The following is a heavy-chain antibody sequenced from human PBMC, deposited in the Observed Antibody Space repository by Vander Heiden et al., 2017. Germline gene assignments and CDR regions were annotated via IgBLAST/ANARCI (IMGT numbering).Heavy chain of an antibody. CDR2: ISWDGGST. CDR3: AKDIGMYYDFWSGYFSDAFDI. Sequence: EVQLVESGGVVVQPGGSLRLSCAASGFTFDAYTMHWVRHAPGKVLEWVSLISWDGGSTYYADSGKGRFTISRDNSKNSLYLQMNSLRTEDTALYYCAKDIGMYYDFWSGYFSDAFDIWGQGTMVTVSS. J-gene: IGHJ3*02. D-gene: IGHD3-3*01. V-gene: IGHV3-43*01. CDR1: GFTFDAYT.